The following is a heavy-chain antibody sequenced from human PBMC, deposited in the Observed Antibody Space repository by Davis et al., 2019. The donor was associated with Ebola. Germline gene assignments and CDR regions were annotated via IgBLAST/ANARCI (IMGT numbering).Heavy chain of an antibody. V-gene: IGHV1-69*13. D-gene: IGHD1-26*01. CDR2: IIPIFGTA. CDR3: TRVGATGVY. Sequence: AASVKVSCKASGGTFSSYAISWVRQAPGQGLEWMGGIIPIFGTANYAQKFQGRVTITADESTTTAYMELSSLTSDDTAVYYCTRVGATGVYWGQGTLVTVSS. CDR1: GGTFSSYA. J-gene: IGHJ4*02.